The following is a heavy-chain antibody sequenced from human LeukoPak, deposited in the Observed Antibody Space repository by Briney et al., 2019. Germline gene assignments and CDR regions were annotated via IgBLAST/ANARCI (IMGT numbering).Heavy chain of an antibody. D-gene: IGHD3-9*01. CDR2: ISSSGSTI. J-gene: IGHJ5*02. V-gene: IGHV3-48*03. Sequence: PGGSLRLSCAASGFTFSSYEMNWVRQAPGKGLEWVSYISSSGSTIYYADSVKGRFTISRDNAKNTLYLQMNSLRAEDTAVYYCAREGTLRYLDLTYNWFDPWGQGTLVTVSS. CDR3: AREGTLRYLDLTYNWFDP. CDR1: GFTFSSYE.